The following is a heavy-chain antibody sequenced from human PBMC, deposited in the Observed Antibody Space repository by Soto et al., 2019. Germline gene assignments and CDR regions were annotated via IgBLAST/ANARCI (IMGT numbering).Heavy chain of an antibody. D-gene: IGHD2-21*02. CDR1: GYTFSTYI. CDR2: INVGKGNT. V-gene: IGHV1-3*01. Sequence: ASVKVSCKTSGYTFSTYILYWMRQAPGQRLEWMGWINVGKGNTKYSEKFQGRVTMTRDTSTSTVYMELSSLRSEDTAVYYCARDRSYCGGDCYSGVWNYYYYGMDVWGQGTTVTVSS. CDR3: ARDRSYCGGDCYSGVWNYYYYGMDV. J-gene: IGHJ6*02.